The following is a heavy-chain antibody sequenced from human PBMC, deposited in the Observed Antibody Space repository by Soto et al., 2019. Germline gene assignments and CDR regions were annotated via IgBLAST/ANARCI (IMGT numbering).Heavy chain of an antibody. D-gene: IGHD6-13*01. J-gene: IGHJ5*02. CDR2: ISYDENTK. CDR3: AKVAASSWHANWFAP. Sequence: GGSLRLSCKASGFDFRGTGMHWVRQAPGKGLEWVAVISYDENTKDYGDSVKGRFTVSRDNSNNTLYLQMHSLTSDDTAVYYCAKVAASSWHANWFAPWGQGTLVTVSS. V-gene: IGHV3-30*18. CDR1: GFDFRGTG.